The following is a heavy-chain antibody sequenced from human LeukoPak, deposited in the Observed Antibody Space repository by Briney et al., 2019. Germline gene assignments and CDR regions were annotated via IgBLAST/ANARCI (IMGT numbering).Heavy chain of an antibody. CDR3: VKVRLDYYDPSCYYYHSDAFDV. Sequence: GGSLRLSCAASGFTFSSYSMNWVRQAPGKGLEWVSSISSSSTYMYYADSVKGRFTISRDNAKNALYLQMNILRAEDTAVYYCVKVRLDYYDPSCYYYHSDAFDVWGQGTMVTVSA. CDR1: GFTFSSYS. V-gene: IGHV3-21*01. D-gene: IGHD3-22*01. J-gene: IGHJ3*01. CDR2: ISSSSTYM.